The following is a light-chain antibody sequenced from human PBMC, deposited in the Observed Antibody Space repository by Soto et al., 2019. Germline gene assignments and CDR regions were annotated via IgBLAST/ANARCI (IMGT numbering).Light chain of an antibody. CDR2: AAS. V-gene: IGKV1-39*01. Sequence: EIQMTQSPSSLSSSVGDRVTIPCRASQSISTYLNWYQQKPGKAPKLLIYAASTLQSGVPSRFSGSGSGTDFTLTISSLQPEDFATYYCQQSYSTPQITFGQGTRLEIK. CDR3: QQSYSTPQIT. CDR1: QSISTY. J-gene: IGKJ5*01.